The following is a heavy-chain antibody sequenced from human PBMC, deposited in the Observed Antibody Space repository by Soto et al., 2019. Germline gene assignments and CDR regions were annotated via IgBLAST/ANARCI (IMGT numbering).Heavy chain of an antibody. CDR1: GFTFSSYS. CDR2: ISSSSSYI. CDR3: ARDLGSSAHLYGMDV. J-gene: IGHJ6*02. Sequence: GGSLRLSCAASGFTFSSYSMNWVRQAPGKGLEWVSSISSSSSYIYYADSVKGRFTISRDNAKNSLYLQMNSLRAEDTAVYYCARDLGSSAHLYGMDVWGQGTTVTVSS. D-gene: IGHD6-6*01. V-gene: IGHV3-21*01.